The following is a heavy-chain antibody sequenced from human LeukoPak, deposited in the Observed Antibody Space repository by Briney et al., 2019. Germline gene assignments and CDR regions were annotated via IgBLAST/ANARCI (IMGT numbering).Heavy chain of an antibody. CDR1: GYTFSSYG. CDR3: ARSSLGTITAGPFDY. J-gene: IGHJ4*02. V-gene: IGHV1-18*01. D-gene: IGHD5-12*01. CDR2: ISGYNGNT. Sequence: ASVKVSCKASGYTFSSYGIAWVRQAPGQGLEWMGWISGYNGNTNYAQKLQGRVSMTTDTSTATAYMELRSLTSDDTALYYCARSSLGTITAGPFDYWGQGTLVTISS.